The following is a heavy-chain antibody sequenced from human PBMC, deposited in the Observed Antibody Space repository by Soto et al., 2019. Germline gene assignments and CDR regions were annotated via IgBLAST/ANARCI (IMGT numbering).Heavy chain of an antibody. J-gene: IGHJ3*02. CDR1: GFTFSSYA. Sequence: GGSLRLSCSASGFTFSSYAMHWVRQAPGKGLEYVSAISSNGGSTYYADSVKGRFTISRDNSKNTLYLQMSSLRAEDTAVYYCVKGGKRYYYDSSGLTDAFDIWGQGTMVTVSS. D-gene: IGHD3-22*01. CDR2: ISSNGGST. CDR3: VKGGKRYYYDSSGLTDAFDI. V-gene: IGHV3-64D*06.